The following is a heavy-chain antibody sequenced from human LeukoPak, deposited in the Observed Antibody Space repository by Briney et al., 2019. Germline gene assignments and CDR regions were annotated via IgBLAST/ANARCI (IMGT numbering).Heavy chain of an antibody. V-gene: IGHV4-59*01. Sequence: SETLSLTCTVSGGSISSCYWSWIRQPPGKGLEWIGYIYYSGSTNYNPSLKSRVTISVDTSKNQFSLKLSSVTAADTAVYYCARAQPVVLRYGGYFDYWGQGILVTVSS. CDR1: GGSISSCY. D-gene: IGHD3-9*01. J-gene: IGHJ4*02. CDR3: ARAQPVVLRYGGYFDY. CDR2: IYYSGST.